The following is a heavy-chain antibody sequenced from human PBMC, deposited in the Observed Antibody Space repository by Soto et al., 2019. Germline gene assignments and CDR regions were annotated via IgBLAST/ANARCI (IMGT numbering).Heavy chain of an antibody. CDR3: ARVGCSGGSCYPPDY. Sequence: ASVKISCKASGYTFTGYYMHWVRQAPGQGLEWMGWINPNSGGTNYAQKFQGRVTMTRDTSISTAYMELSRLRSDDTAVYYCARVGCSGGSCYPPDYWGQGTLVTVPS. CDR2: INPNSGGT. D-gene: IGHD2-15*01. V-gene: IGHV1-2*02. J-gene: IGHJ4*02. CDR1: GYTFTGYY.